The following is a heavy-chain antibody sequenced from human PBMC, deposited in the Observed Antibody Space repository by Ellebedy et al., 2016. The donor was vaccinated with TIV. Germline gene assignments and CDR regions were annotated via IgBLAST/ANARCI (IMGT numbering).Heavy chain of an antibody. Sequence: GGSLRLSCSVSGFTFSSYAMHWVRQAPGKGLQYVAAISSNGITTDYADSVEGRFTISRDNSKNTLYLQMRSLRPSDTAVYYCVKAWHSSSWYSNWFDPWGQGTLVIVSS. CDR1: GFTFSSYA. J-gene: IGHJ5*02. D-gene: IGHD6-13*01. CDR3: VKAWHSSSWYSNWFDP. CDR2: ISSNGITT. V-gene: IGHV3-64D*09.